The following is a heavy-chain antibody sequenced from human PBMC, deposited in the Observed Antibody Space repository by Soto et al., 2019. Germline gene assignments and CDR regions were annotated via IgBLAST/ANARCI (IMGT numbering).Heavy chain of an antibody. CDR2: ISYDSTKT. D-gene: IGHD1-26*01. Sequence: GGSLRLSCAASGFTFNSYGMHWVRQGPGNGLEWVAFISYDSTKTYYADSVKGRFTISRDNSNSALYVQMNSLTGEDTAVYYCARTRSAWSDYHYYSLDVWGQGTTVTVSS. CDR3: ARTRSAWSDYHYYSLDV. CDR1: GFTFNSYG. J-gene: IGHJ6*02. V-gene: IGHV3-30*03.